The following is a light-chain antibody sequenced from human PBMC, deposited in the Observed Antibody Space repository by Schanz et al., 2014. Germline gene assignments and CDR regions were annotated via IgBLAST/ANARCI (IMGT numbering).Light chain of an antibody. Sequence: QSALTQPPSASGSPGQSVTISCTATSDVVEGYNFVSWYQQHPGRAPKLLIYEVSKRPSGVSNRFSGSKSGNTASLTISGLQAEDEADYYCSSYTSFRTLAFGGGTKVTVL. CDR3: SSYTSFRTLA. V-gene: IGLV2-14*01. J-gene: IGLJ3*02. CDR2: EVS. CDR1: SDVVEGYNF.